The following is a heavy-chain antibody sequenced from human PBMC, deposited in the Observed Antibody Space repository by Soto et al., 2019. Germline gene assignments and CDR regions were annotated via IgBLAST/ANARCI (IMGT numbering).Heavy chain of an antibody. V-gene: IGHV3-7*01. CDR2: IKQDGSEK. Sequence: EVQLVESGGGLVQPGGSLRLSCAASGFTFSSYWMSWVRQAPGKGLEWVANIKQDGSEKYYVDSVKGRFTISRDNAKNSLYLQMNSLRAEDTAVYYCAREGSGYRSYYYYYYMDVWGKGTTVTVSS. CDR3: AREGSGYRSYYYYYYMDV. D-gene: IGHD3-3*01. J-gene: IGHJ6*03. CDR1: GFTFSSYW.